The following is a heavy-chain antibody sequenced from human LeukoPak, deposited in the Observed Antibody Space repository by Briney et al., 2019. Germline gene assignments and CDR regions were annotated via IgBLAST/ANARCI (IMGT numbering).Heavy chain of an antibody. D-gene: IGHD3-3*01. CDR3: AKDRDITIFGVVISYFDY. Sequence: GGSLRLSCAASGFTFSSYAMSWVRQAPGKGLEWVSAISGSGGSTYYADSVKGRFTISRDNSKNTLYLQMNSLRAEDTAVYYCAKDRDITIFGVVISYFDYWGQGTLVTVSS. CDR1: GFTFSSYA. V-gene: IGHV3-23*01. CDR2: ISGSGGST. J-gene: IGHJ4*02.